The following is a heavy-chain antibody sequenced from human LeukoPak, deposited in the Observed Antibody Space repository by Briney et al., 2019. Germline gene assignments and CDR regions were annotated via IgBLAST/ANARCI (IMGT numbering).Heavy chain of an antibody. CDR1: GFTFSSYA. J-gene: IGHJ4*02. Sequence: GGSLRLSCAASGFTFSSYAMSWVRQAPGKGLEWVSGISGSGGSKYYADSVKGRFTISRDNSKHTLYLQMNSLRAEDTAVYCCAKGTYSSPPPGYFDYWGQGTLVTVSS. CDR3: AKGTYSSPPPGYFDY. CDR2: ISGSGGSK. D-gene: IGHD6-13*01. V-gene: IGHV3-23*01.